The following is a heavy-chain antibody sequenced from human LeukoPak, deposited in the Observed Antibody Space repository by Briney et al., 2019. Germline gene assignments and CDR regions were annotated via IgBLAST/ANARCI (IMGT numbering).Heavy chain of an antibody. D-gene: IGHD6-6*01. CDR3: ARRGPYSSSQRTEYFQH. V-gene: IGHV2-70*04. CDR2: IDWDDVK. J-gene: IGHJ1*01. Sequence: SGPTLVNPTQTLTLTCTFSGFSLSTSEMRVSWIRQPPGKALEWLARIDWDDVKFYSTSLKTSLTISKDTSKNQVVLTKTNIDPVDTATYYCARRGPYSSSQRTEYFQHWGQGTLVTVSS. CDR1: GFSLSTSEMR.